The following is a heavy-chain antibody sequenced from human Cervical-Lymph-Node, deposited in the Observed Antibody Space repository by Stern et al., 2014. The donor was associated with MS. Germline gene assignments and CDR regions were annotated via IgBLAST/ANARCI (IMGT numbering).Heavy chain of an antibody. CDR3: AREVGSLAMDV. CDR1: GDTFTDYA. CDR2: ITHIFNSA. D-gene: IGHD1-1*01. V-gene: IGHV1-69*06. J-gene: IGHJ6*01. Sequence: VQLVESGAEVKKPGSSVTVSCKASGDTFTDYAISWVRQAPGQGPEWMGGITHIFNSADYAQKFQGRLTITADKSRSTAYMELSSLTSEDTAVYYCAREVGSLAMDVWGQGTTVIVSS.